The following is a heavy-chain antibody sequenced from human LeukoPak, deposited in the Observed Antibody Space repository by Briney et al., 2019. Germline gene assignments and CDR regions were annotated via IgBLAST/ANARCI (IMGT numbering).Heavy chain of an antibody. CDR3: ARVECSSTSCYNVWFDP. J-gene: IGHJ5*02. CDR2: INTYNGNT. CDR1: GYTFTSYG. Sequence: ASVKVSCKASGYTFTSYGVTWVRQAPRQGLEWMGWINTYNGNTNYAQKLQGRVTMTTDTSTYTAYMELRSLRSDDTAVYYCARVECSSTSCYNVWFDPWGQGTLVSVSS. V-gene: IGHV1-18*01. D-gene: IGHD2-2*02.